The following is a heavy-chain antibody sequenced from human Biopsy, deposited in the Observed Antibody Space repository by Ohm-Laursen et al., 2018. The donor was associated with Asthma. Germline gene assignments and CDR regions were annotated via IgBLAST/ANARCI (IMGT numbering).Heavy chain of an antibody. V-gene: IGHV3-53*01. CDR2: IYSGGTS. D-gene: IGHD3-22*01. CDR3: ARGDSSNWSHYYFDY. CDR1: GFTFKDAW. Sequence: SLRLSCSASGFTFKDAWMSWVRQAPGKGLEWVSVIYSGGTSHTADSVRGRFTISRDYSKNTLYLQMHSLRAEDTAVYYCARGDSSNWSHYYFDYWGQGTLVTVSS. J-gene: IGHJ4*02.